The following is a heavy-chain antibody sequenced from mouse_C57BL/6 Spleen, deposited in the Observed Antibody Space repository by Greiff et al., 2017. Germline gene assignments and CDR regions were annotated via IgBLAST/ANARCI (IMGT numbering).Heavy chain of an antibody. D-gene: IGHD2-4*01. CDR1: GYTFTDYY. CDR2: INPYNGGT. Sequence: VQLQQSGPVLVKPGASVKMSCKASGYTFTDYYMNWVKQSHGKSLEWIGVINPYNGGTSYNQKFKGKATLTVDKSSSTAYMELNSLTSEDSAVYYCANYDYERGFDYWGQGTTLTVSS. V-gene: IGHV1-19*01. CDR3: ANYDYERGFDY. J-gene: IGHJ2*01.